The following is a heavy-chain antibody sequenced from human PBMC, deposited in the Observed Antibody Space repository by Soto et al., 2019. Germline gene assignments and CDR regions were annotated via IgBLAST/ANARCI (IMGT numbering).Heavy chain of an antibody. V-gene: IGHV3-30-3*01. CDR2: ISYDGCNK. D-gene: IGHD3-22*01. Sequence: QVQLVESGGGVVQPGRSLRLSCAASGFTFSSYAMHWVRQAPGKGLERVAVISYDGCNKYYADSVKGRFTISSDNSKTTLYLQMNCPRAEDTAVYYCARGYYYDSSGYLTDAFDIWGQGTMVTVSS. J-gene: IGHJ3*02. CDR1: GFTFSSYA. CDR3: ARGYYYDSSGYLTDAFDI.